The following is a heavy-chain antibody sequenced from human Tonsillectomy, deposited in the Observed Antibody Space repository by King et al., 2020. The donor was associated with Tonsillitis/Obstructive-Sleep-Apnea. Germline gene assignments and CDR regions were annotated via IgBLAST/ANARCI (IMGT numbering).Heavy chain of an antibody. D-gene: IGHD5-12*01. J-gene: IGHJ5*02. CDR3: AREGPSPPGNSGYDAYNWFDP. Sequence: QLVQSGAEVKKPGASVKVSCKASGYTFTKYGISWVRQAPGQGLEWMGWISAYNGNTNYAQKLQGRVTLTTDTSTSTAYMELRSLRSDDTAVYYCAREGPSPPGNSGYDAYNWFDPWGQGTLVTVSS. CDR1: GYTFTKYG. V-gene: IGHV1-18*01. CDR2: ISAYNGNT.